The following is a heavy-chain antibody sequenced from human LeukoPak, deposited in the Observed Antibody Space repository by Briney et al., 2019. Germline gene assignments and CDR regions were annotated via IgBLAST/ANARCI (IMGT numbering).Heavy chain of an antibody. Sequence: GGSLRLSCAASGFTFSSYAMSWVRQAPGKGLEWVSSISSSSSYIYYADSVKGRFTISRDNSKNTLYLQMNSLRAEDTAVYYCAKDLMPHSSGSLFDYWGPGTLVTVSS. CDR1: GFTFSSYA. CDR3: AKDLMPHSSGSLFDY. CDR2: ISSSSSYI. J-gene: IGHJ4*02. D-gene: IGHD3-22*01. V-gene: IGHV3-23*01.